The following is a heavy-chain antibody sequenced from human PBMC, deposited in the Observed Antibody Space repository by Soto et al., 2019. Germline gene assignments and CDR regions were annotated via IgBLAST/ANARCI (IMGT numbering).Heavy chain of an antibody. CDR2: IIPIFGTA. CDR3: ARGRAIKQWLVRVPYYYGMDV. J-gene: IGHJ6*02. V-gene: IGHV1-69*13. D-gene: IGHD6-19*01. Sequence: GASVKVSCKASGGTFSSYAISWVRQAPGQGLEWMGGIIPIFGTANYAQKFQGRVTITADESTSTAYMELSSLRSEDTAVYYCARGRAIKQWLVRVPYYYGMDVWGQGTTVTVSS. CDR1: GGTFSSYA.